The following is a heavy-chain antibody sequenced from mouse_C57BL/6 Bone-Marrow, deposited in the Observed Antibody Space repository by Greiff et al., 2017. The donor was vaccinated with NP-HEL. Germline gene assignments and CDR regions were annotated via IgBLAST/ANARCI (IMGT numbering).Heavy chain of an antibody. CDR1: GYTFTSYW. D-gene: IGHD1-1*01. CDR2: IDPSDSST. J-gene: IGHJ2*01. V-gene: IGHV1-69*01. Sequence: QVQLQQPGAELVMPGASVKLSCKASGYTFTSYWMHWVKQRPGQGLEWLGEIDPSDSSTNYTQKFKGKSTLTVDKASSTAYMQLSRRRSEDAEVDYCARAHYCGRCLDYGGQGTTLTVAS. CDR3: ARAHYCGRCLDY.